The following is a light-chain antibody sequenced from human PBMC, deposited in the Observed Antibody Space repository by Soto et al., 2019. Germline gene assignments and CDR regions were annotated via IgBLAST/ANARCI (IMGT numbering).Light chain of an antibody. Sequence: EIVMTQSPATLSVSPGERATLSCRASQSVSSNLTWYQQKPGQAPRLLIHDASSRATGIPDRFSGSGSGTDLTLTISRLELEDFAVYYCQQYGGSPRTFGQGTKVDIK. V-gene: IGKV3-20*01. CDR1: QSVSSN. J-gene: IGKJ1*01. CDR3: QQYGGSPRT. CDR2: DAS.